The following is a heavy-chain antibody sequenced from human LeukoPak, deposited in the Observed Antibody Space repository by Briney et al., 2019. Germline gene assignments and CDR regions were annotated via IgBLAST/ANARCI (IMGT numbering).Heavy chain of an antibody. CDR1: GYTFSSYN. CDR2: ISGYNGNT. CDR3: ARDAYSGSSPADY. D-gene: IGHD1-26*01. V-gene: IGHV1-18*01. J-gene: IGHJ4*02. Sequence: ASVKVSCKASGYTFSSYNINWVRQAPGQGLEWLGWISGYNGNTNYAQKLQGRVTLTTDTSTRTAYMELRSLRSDDTAVYYCARDAYSGSSPADYWGQGTLVTVSS.